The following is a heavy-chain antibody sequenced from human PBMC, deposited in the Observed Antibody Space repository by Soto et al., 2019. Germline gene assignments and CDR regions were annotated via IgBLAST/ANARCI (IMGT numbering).Heavy chain of an antibody. D-gene: IGHD3-3*01. CDR3: AKFKKGDFDFWPEDNWFDP. J-gene: IGHJ5*02. CDR1: GGSITSYY. Sequence: QVQLQESGPGLVKPSETLSLTCTVSGGSITSYYWSWIRQPPGKGLEWIGYIYYSGSTNYNPSLKSRVTISVDTSKNQFSLKLSSVTAADTAVYYCAKFKKGDFDFWPEDNWFDPWGQGTLVTVSS. V-gene: IGHV4-59*08. CDR2: IYYSGST.